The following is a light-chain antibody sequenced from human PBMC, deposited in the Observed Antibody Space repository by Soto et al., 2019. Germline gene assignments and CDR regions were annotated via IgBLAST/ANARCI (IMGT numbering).Light chain of an antibody. Sequence: EIVLTQSPGTLSLSPGERATLSCRASQSVSNNYLAWYQQKPGQAPRLLIYGASNRATGIPDRFSGSGSGTDFTLTISRLEPEDLAVYYCQQYISSPYTFGQGTKVDIK. J-gene: IGKJ2*01. CDR1: QSVSNNY. V-gene: IGKV3-20*01. CDR2: GAS. CDR3: QQYISSPYT.